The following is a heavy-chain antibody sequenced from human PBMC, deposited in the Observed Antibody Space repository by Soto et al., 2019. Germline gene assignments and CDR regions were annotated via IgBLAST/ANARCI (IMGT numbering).Heavy chain of an antibody. CDR2: IYNSGIT. D-gene: IGHD3-3*01. V-gene: IGHV4-30-4*01. J-gene: IGHJ5*02. Sequence: PAETLSFTCTVSGGSISSGDYSWSWVRQSPGKGLEWIGHIYNSGITYYNPSLKSRVVISIDTSRNQFSLRLNSLTAADRAVYFCARGVTVFGLVSRFWFDPWGQGTVVTVSS. CDR1: GGSISSGDYS. CDR3: ARGVTVFGLVSRFWFDP.